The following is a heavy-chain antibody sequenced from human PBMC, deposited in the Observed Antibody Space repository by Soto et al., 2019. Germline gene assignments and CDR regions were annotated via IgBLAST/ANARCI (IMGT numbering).Heavy chain of an antibody. J-gene: IGHJ4*02. D-gene: IGHD3-22*01. Sequence: ASVKVSCKASGYTFTSYGMHWVRQAPGQRLEWMGWINGGSGNTKYSQKFQGRVTFTRDTSASTAYMEVSSLRSEDTAVYYCAKQGIGYSYDDWGQGPLVTVS. CDR3: AKQGIGYSYDD. CDR1: GYTFTSYG. CDR2: INGGSGNT. V-gene: IGHV1-3*01.